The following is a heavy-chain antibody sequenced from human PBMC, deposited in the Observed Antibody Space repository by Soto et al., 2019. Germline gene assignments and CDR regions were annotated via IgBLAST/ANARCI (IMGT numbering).Heavy chain of an antibody. D-gene: IGHD2-15*01. V-gene: IGHV3-33*01. CDR3: ARGRVVVAATPLDY. Sequence: QVQLVESGGGVVQPGRSLRLSCAASGFTFSSYGMHWVRQAPGKGLEWVAVIWYDGSNKYYADSVKGRFTISRDNSKNTLYLQMNSLGAEDTAVYYCARGRVVVAATPLDYWGQGTLVTVSS. J-gene: IGHJ4*02. CDR2: IWYDGSNK. CDR1: GFTFSSYG.